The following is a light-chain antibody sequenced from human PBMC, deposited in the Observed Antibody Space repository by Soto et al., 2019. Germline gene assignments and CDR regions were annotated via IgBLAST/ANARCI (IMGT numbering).Light chain of an antibody. CDR3: QSYDSSLNAVV. CDR1: SSNIGARYD. V-gene: IGLV1-40*01. J-gene: IGLJ2*01. Sequence: QSVLTQPPSVSGAPGQRVTISCTGSSSNIGARYDVHWYQQLPGTAPKLLIYGNSNRPSGVPDRFSGSKSGTSASLAITGLQAEDAADYYCQSYDSSLNAVVFGGGTKLTVL. CDR2: GNS.